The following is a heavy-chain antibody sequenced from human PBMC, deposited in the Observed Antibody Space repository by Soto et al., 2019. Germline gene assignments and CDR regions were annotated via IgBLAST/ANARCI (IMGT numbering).Heavy chain of an antibody. CDR1: GYNFAGYR. Sequence: GESLKISCKGSGYNFAGYRIAWVRQMPGKGLELVGIIYPSDSDTRYRPSFQGQVTISADKSISSAYLQWSSLRASDTAMYYCARGGVSTRTFDYWGQGTPVTVSS. V-gene: IGHV5-51*01. D-gene: IGHD3-3*01. CDR3: ARGGVSTRTFDY. CDR2: IYPSDSDT. J-gene: IGHJ4*02.